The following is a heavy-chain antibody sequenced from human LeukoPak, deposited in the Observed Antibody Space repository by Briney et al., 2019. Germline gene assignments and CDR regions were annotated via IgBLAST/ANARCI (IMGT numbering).Heavy chain of an antibody. CDR1: GFTFSRAW. V-gene: IGHV3-7*01. CDR2: IKEDGSED. J-gene: IGHJ4*02. Sequence: GGSLRLSCAASGFTFSRAWMSWLRQAPGKGLEWVANIKEDGSEDYYADSVKGRFAISKDNAKNSLYLQMNSLRAEDTAMYYCARDADGYEDWGQGTLVTVSS. D-gene: IGHD5-18*01. CDR3: ARDADGYED.